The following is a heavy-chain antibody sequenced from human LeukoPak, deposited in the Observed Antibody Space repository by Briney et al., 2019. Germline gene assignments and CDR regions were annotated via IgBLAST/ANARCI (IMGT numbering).Heavy chain of an antibody. CDR1: GYSISSSNW. J-gene: IGHJ6*03. CDR3: ARTGMVGDYYYMDV. V-gene: IGHV4-28*05. CDR2: IYYSGSI. D-gene: IGHD1-26*01. Sequence: PSETLSLTCAVSGYSISSSNWWGWIRQPPGKGLEWIGYIYYSGSIYYNPSLKSRVTMSVDTSKNQFSLKLRSVTAVDTAVYYCARTGMVGDYYYMDVWGKGTTVTVSS.